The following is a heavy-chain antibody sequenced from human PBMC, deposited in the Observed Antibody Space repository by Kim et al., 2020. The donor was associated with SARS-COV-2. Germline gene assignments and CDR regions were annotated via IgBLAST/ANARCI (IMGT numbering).Heavy chain of an antibody. CDR1: GGSVSSGSYY. Sequence: SETLSLTCTVSGGSVSSGSYYWSWIRQPPGKGLEWIGYIYYSGSTNYNPSLKSRVTISVDTSKNQFSLKLSSVTAADTAVYYCAVYSSGYYFDYWGQGTLVTVSS. V-gene: IGHV4-61*01. D-gene: IGHD3-22*01. CDR2: IYYSGST. CDR3: AVYSSGYYFDY. J-gene: IGHJ4*02.